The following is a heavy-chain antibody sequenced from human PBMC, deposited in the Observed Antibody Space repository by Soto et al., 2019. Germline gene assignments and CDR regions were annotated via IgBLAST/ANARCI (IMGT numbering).Heavy chain of an antibody. CDR1: GFTFSYYW. Sequence: EVQLVESGGGLVQPGGSLRLSCAASGFTFSYYWMSWVRQAPGKGLEWVANIKQDGSVNFYVDSVKGRFTISRDNAKNSLYLQMNSLRAEDTAVYYCAKVASLAGHDCGQGTVVTVSS. CDR3: AKVASLAGHD. CDR2: IKQDGSVN. V-gene: IGHV3-7*01. J-gene: IGHJ4*02. D-gene: IGHD6-19*01.